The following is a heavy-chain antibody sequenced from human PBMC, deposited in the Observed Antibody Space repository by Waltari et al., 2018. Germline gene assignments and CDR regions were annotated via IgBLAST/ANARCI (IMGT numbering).Heavy chain of an antibody. J-gene: IGHJ5*02. V-gene: IGHV1-2*02. D-gene: IGHD1-1*01. CDR1: GHIFTGYY. Sequence: QVLVVQSGAEEKEPGASVKVSCTASGHIFTGYYIHWMRQAPGQGLEWMGWYTPNCDGTNCAQKLQGRVTTSRDTSISTAYMERSSLTSDDTAVYFCARPNYINNWYAWCDPWGQGTLVTVSS. CDR3: ARPNYINNWYAWCDP. CDR2: YTPNCDGT.